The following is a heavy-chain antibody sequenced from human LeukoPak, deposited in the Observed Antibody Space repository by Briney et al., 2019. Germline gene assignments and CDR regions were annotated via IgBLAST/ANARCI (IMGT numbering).Heavy chain of an antibody. J-gene: IGHJ2*01. D-gene: IGHD1-26*01. CDR1: GFTFSGSA. V-gene: IGHV3-73*01. CDR2: IRSKANSYAT. CDR3: TRRGHDAQPWYFDL. Sequence: PGGSLKLSCAASGFTFSGSAMHWVRQASGKGLEWVGRIRSKANSYATAYAASAKGRFTISRDDSKNTAYLQMNSLKTEDTAVYYCTRRGHDAQPWYFDLWGRGTLVTVSS.